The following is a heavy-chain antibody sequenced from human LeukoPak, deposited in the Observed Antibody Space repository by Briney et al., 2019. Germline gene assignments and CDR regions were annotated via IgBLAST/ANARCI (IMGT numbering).Heavy chain of an antibody. D-gene: IGHD4-17*01. J-gene: IGHJ4*02. CDR3: ARVVHAVTTLGEDY. CDR2: IYSGGST. V-gene: IGHV3-53*01. CDR1: GFTVSSNY. Sequence: GGSLRLSCAASGFTVSSNYMSWVRQAPGKGLEWVSVIYSGGSTYYADSVKGRFTISRDNSKNTLYLQMNSLRAEDTAVYYCARVVHAVTTLGEDYWGQGTLVTVSS.